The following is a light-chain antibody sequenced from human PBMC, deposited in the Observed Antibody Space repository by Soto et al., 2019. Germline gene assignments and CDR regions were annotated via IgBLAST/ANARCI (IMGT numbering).Light chain of an antibody. CDR2: AAS. CDR3: QQANNFPPT. CDR1: QGISSY. J-gene: IGKJ4*01. Sequence: AIRMTQSPSSFSASTGDRVTITCRASQGISSYLAWYQHKPGKAPKLLIFAASGLPSGVPSRFSGSGSGTNFTLTINSLQPEDFATYYCQQANNFPPTFGGGTKVEVK. V-gene: IGKV1-8*01.